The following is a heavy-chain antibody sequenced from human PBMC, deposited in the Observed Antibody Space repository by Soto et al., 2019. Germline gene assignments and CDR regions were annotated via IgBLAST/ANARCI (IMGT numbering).Heavy chain of an antibody. D-gene: IGHD7-27*01. Sequence: GSLRLSCAASGFTFSSYWMIWVRQAPGKGLEWVANIKQDGSEKYYVDSVKGRFTISRDNAKNSLYLQMNSLRAEDTAVYYCARVPWGKSRADYWGQGTLVTVSS. CDR1: GFTFSSYW. CDR3: ARVPWGKSRADY. CDR2: IKQDGSEK. V-gene: IGHV3-7*01. J-gene: IGHJ4*02.